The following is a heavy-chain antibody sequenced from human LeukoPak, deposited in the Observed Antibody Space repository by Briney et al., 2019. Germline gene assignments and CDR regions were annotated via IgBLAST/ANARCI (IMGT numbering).Heavy chain of an antibody. V-gene: IGHV1-46*01. D-gene: IGHD2-15*01. CDR3: ARAHGCSGGSCYSWAYYFSYMDV. CDR1: GYTFTSYY. Sequence: ASVKVSCKASGYTFTSYYMHWVRQAPGQGLEWMGIINPSGGSTTYAQKFQGRVTMTRDMSTSTVYMELSSLESEDTAVYYCARAHGCSGGSCYSWAYYFSYMDVWGKGTAVTVSS. CDR2: INPSGGST. J-gene: IGHJ6*03.